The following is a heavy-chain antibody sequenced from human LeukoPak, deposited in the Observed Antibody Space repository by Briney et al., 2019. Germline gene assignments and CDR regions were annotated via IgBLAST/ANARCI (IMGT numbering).Heavy chain of an antibody. J-gene: IGHJ4*02. CDR2: IWYDGSNK. CDR3: ARDRGGSYSAIDY. D-gene: IGHD1-26*01. CDR1: GFTFSSYA. Sequence: GGSLRLSCAASGFTFSSYAMSWVRRAPGKGLEWVPVIWYDGSNKYNADSVKGRFTISRDNSKNTLYLQMNSLRAEDTAVYYCARDRGGSYSAIDYWGQGTLVTVSS. V-gene: IGHV3-33*08.